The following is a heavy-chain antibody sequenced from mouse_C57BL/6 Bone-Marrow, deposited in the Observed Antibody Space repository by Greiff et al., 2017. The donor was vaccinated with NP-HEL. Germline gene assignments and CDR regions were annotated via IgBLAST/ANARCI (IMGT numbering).Heavy chain of an antibody. V-gene: IGHV1-18*01. CDR3: ARGYYSKGSWYFDV. CDR1: GYTFTDYN. CDR2: INPNNGGT. Sequence: VQLQQSGPELVKPGASVKIPCKASGYTFTDYNMDWVKQSHGKSLEWIGDINPNNGGTIYNQKFKGKATLTVDKSSSTAYMELRSLTSEDTAVYYCARGYYSKGSWYFDVWGTGTTVTVSS. J-gene: IGHJ1*03. D-gene: IGHD2-12*01.